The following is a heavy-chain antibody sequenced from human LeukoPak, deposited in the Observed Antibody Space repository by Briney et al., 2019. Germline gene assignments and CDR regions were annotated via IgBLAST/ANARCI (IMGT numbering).Heavy chain of an antibody. J-gene: IGHJ6*03. CDR3: ARGIHPRYYYYYMDV. Sequence: GASVKVSCKASGGTFSSYAISWVRQAPGQGLEWMGGIIPIFGTPNYAQKFQGRVTITADKSTTTAYMELRSLRSEDTAVYYCARGIHPRYYYYYMDVWGKGTTVTVSS. CDR1: GGTFSSYA. CDR2: IIPIFGTP. V-gene: IGHV1-69*06.